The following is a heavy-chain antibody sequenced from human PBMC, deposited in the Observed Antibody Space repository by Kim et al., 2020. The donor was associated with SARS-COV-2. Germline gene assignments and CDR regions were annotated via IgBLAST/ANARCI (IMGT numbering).Heavy chain of an antibody. J-gene: IGHJ6*02. D-gene: IGHD3-10*01. CDR2: ISSSSSTI. CDR1: GFTFSSYS. V-gene: IGHV3-48*04. Sequence: GGSLRLSCAASGFTFSSYSMNWVRQAPGKGLEWVSYISSSSSTIYYADSVKGRFTISRDNAKNSLYLQMNSLRAEDTAVYYCARFFPSPVRNRRDYYYGMDVWGQGTTVTVSS. CDR3: ARFFPSPVRNRRDYYYGMDV.